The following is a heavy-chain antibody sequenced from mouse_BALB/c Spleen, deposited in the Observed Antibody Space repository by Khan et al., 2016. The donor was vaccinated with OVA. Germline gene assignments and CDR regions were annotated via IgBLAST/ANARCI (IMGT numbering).Heavy chain of an antibody. D-gene: IGHD2-4*01. J-gene: IGHJ3*01. CDR3: ARKDYYDYDPFPY. CDR2: ISYSGNT. CDR1: GYSITSEFA. Sequence: EVKLLESGPGLVKPSQSLSLTCTVTGYSITSEFAWNWIRQFPGNKLEWMGYISYSGNTRYNPSPKSLISITRDTSRNQFFLQLNSVTTEDTATYYCARKDYYDYDPFPYWGQGTLVTVSA. V-gene: IGHV3-2*02.